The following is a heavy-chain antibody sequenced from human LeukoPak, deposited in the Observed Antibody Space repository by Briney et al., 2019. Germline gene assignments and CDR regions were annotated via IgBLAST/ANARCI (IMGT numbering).Heavy chain of an antibody. Sequence: SETLSLTCAVYGGSFSGYYWSWIRQPPGKGLEWIGEINHSGSTNYNPSLKSRVTISVDTSRNQFSLGLSYVTAADTAVYYCARQSSSEDYPRFFDYWGQGTLVTVSS. D-gene: IGHD4-11*01. CDR3: ARQSSSEDYPRFFDY. CDR1: GGSFSGYY. V-gene: IGHV4-34*01. J-gene: IGHJ4*02. CDR2: INHSGST.